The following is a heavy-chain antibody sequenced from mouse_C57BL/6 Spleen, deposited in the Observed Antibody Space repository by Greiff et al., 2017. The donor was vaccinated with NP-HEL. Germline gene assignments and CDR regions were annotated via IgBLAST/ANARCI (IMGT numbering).Heavy chain of an antibody. J-gene: IGHJ1*03. Sequence: VQLQQSGAELARPGASVKLSCKASGYTFTSYGISWVKQRTGQGLEWIGEIYPRSGNTSYNEKFKGKATLTADKSSSTAYMELRSLTSEDSAVYFCAREYDYDGAGGYFDVWGTGTTVTVSS. CDR3: AREYDYDGAGGYFDV. V-gene: IGHV1-81*01. CDR2: IYPRSGNT. D-gene: IGHD2-4*01. CDR1: GYTFTSYG.